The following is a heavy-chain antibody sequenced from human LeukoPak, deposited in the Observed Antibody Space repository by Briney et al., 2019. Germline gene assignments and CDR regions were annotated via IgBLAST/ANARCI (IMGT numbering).Heavy chain of an antibody. Sequence: GGSLRLSCAASGFTFSSAWMSCVRQAPGKGLEWVARIKSKTDGGTTDYAAPVKGRFTISRDDSKNTVYLQMNSLKTEDTALYYCSTEGYCSGGSCAGFDHWGQGTLVTVSS. CDR3: STEGYCSGGSCAGFDH. CDR1: GFTFSSAW. D-gene: IGHD2-15*01. J-gene: IGHJ4*02. V-gene: IGHV3-15*01. CDR2: IKSKTDGGTT.